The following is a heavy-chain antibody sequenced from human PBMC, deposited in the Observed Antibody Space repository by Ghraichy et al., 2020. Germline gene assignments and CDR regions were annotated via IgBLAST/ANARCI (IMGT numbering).Heavy chain of an antibody. J-gene: IGHJ4*02. Sequence: ESLNISCTVSGGSVSSGSYYWSWIRQPPGKGLEWIGYIYYSGSTNYNPSLKSRVTISVDTSKNQFSLKLSSVTAADTAVYYCARADGDGYNLWGQGTLVTVSS. D-gene: IGHD5-24*01. CDR1: GGSVSSGSYY. CDR2: IYYSGST. CDR3: ARADGDGYNL. V-gene: IGHV4-61*01.